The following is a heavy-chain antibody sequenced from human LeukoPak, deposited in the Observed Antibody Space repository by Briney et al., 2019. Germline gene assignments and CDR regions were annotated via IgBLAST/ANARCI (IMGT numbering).Heavy chain of an antibody. CDR1: GDSISSSSYF. J-gene: IGHJ2*01. CDR2: SYHTGNT. CDR3: ARMRSFWYFDL. D-gene: IGHD2-15*01. Sequence: SETLSLTCSVSGDSISSSSYFWGWIRQSPGQGLEWIGTSYHTGNTYYNPSLKSRVTISLDTSSNQFSLRLISVIVADTAVYYCARMRSFWYFDLWGRGTLVAVSS. V-gene: IGHV4-39*01.